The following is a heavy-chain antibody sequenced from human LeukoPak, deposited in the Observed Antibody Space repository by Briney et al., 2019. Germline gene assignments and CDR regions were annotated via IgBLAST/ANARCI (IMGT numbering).Heavy chain of an antibody. CDR2: ISYDGSNK. V-gene: IGHV3-30*04. D-gene: IGHD3-10*01. CDR1: GFTFSSYA. Sequence: PGGSLRLSCAASGFTFSSYAMHWVRQAPGKGLEWVAVISYDGSNKYYADSVKGRFTISRDNSKNTLYLQMNSLRAEDTAVYYCARVAHYYGSGSYYSPLQYWGQGTLVTVSS. CDR3: ARVAHYYGSGSYYSPLQY. J-gene: IGHJ4*02.